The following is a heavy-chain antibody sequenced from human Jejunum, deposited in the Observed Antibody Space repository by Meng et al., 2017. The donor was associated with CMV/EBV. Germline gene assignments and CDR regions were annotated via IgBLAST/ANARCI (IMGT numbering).Heavy chain of an antibody. CDR1: SIDPSRYD. D-gene: IGHD5-12*01. J-gene: IGHJ4*02. CDR2: IYYTGRT. CDR3: AKQYSAYDYVGDFDF. V-gene: IGHV4-39*01. Sequence: SIDPSRYDWGWIRQPPGRGLEWIGNIYYTGRTDYNPSHKSRVTIYVDTSKNQFSLKLSSVTAADAAVYYCAKQYSAYDYVGDFDFWGQGTLVTVSS.